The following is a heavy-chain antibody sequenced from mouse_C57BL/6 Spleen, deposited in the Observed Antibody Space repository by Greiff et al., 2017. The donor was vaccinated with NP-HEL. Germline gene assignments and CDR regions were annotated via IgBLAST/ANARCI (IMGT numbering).Heavy chain of an antibody. CDR1: GYTFTSYW. D-gene: IGHD2-2*01. CDR3: AMGGYGGSYYAMDY. V-gene: IGHV1-74*01. J-gene: IGHJ4*01. CDR2: IHPSDSDT. Sequence: QVQLQQPGAELVKPGASVKVSCKASGYTFTSYWMHRVKQRPGQGLEWIGRIHPSDSDTNYNQKFKGKATLTVDKSSSTAYMPLSSLTSEDSAVYYCAMGGYGGSYYAMDYWGQGTSVTVSS.